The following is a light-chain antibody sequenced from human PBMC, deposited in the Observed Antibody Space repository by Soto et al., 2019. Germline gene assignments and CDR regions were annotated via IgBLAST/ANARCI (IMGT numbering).Light chain of an antibody. CDR1: QSVSTW. CDR3: QQYYSYSRT. Sequence: DIQMTQSPSALSASVGDSVTITCRASQSVSTWLAWYQQKPGKAPKLLIYKASSVESGVPSRFSGSGSGATFTLTISSLQPDDFATYYCQQYYSYSRTFGQGTKVEIK. V-gene: IGKV1-5*03. CDR2: KAS. J-gene: IGKJ1*01.